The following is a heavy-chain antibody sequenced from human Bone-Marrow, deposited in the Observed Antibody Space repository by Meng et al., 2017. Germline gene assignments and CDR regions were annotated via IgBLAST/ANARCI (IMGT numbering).Heavy chain of an antibody. CDR1: GFSFSTYA. J-gene: IGHJ4*02. CDR3: ATGGSFYFDY. Sequence: QGQREESGGGVVQPGRSLRLSCAASGFSFSTYALHWVRQAPGEGLECVVVISPDGSNDYYAVSVNGRFTISRDNSKNTFYLQMNSLRSEDTAVYYCATGGSFYFDYWGQGALVTVSS. V-gene: IGHV3-30-3*01. D-gene: IGHD3-10*01. CDR2: ISPDGSND.